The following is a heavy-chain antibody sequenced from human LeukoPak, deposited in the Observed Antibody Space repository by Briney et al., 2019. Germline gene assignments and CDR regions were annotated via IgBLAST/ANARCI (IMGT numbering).Heavy chain of an antibody. CDR2: IKSKADGGTT. CDR3: TTVDNTAMGLLDY. D-gene: IGHD5-18*01. Sequence: PGGSLRLSCADSGFSFNNAWMSWVRQAPGKGLEWVGRIKSKADGGTTDYATPVKGRFTISRDDSKNTLYLQMNSLKTEDTAVYYCTTVDNTAMGLLDYWGQGTLVTVSS. J-gene: IGHJ4*02. CDR1: GFSFNNAW. V-gene: IGHV3-15*01.